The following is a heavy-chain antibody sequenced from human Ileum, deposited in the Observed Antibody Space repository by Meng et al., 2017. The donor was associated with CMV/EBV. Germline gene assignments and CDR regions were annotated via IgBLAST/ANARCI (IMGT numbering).Heavy chain of an antibody. CDR3: VRASITMIDY. CDR2: ITYSGTT. J-gene: IGHJ4*02. V-gene: IGHV4-39*07. Sequence: QVTRQESGPGMVKPPETLSLTCTVSGDSISSGDYFWGWIRQPPKGLEWVASITYSGTTYYNPSLKSRVTMSVDTSKNQFSLKLNSVTAADTAVYYCVRASITMIDYWGQGTLVTVSS. D-gene: IGHD3-22*01. CDR1: GDSISSGDYF.